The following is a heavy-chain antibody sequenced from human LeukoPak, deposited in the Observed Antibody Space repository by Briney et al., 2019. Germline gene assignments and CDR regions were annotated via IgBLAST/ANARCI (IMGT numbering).Heavy chain of an antibody. V-gene: IGHV3-13*01. D-gene: IGHD5/OR15-5a*01. Sequence: GGSLRLSCAASGFTFRDYDMHWVRHVPGRGLEGVSAIGIGDDTHYPDSVKGRFTISRENAKNSLYLQMNTLRDGDTAVYYCIRGGIRVSGIDAFDIWGQGTMVTVSS. CDR2: IGIGDDT. J-gene: IGHJ3*02. CDR3: IRGGIRVSGIDAFDI. CDR1: GFTFRDYD.